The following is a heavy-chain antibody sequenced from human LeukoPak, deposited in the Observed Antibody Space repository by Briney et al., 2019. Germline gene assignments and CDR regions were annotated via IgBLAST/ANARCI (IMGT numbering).Heavy chain of an antibody. Sequence: PSQTLSLTCTVSGGSISSGDYYWSWIRQPPGKGLEWIGYIYYSGSTYYNPSLKSRVTISVDTSKNQFSLKLSSVTAADTAVYYCAREGDSSGRLDYWGQGTLVTVSS. CDR1: GGSISSGDYY. D-gene: IGHD6-19*01. CDR3: AREGDSSGRLDY. CDR2: IYYSGST. J-gene: IGHJ4*02. V-gene: IGHV4-30-4*01.